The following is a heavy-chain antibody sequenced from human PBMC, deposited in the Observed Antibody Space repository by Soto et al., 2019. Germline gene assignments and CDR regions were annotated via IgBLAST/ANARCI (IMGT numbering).Heavy chain of an antibody. CDR3: ARPDFGVVIIGAFDI. Sequence: GGSLRLSCAASGFTFSSYWMSWVRQAPGKGLEWVANIKQDGSEKYYVDSVKGRFTTSRDNAKNSLYLQMNSLRAEDTAVYYCARPDFGVVIIGAFDIWGQGTMVTVSS. CDR1: GFTFSSYW. V-gene: IGHV3-7*01. D-gene: IGHD3-3*01. CDR2: IKQDGSEK. J-gene: IGHJ3*02.